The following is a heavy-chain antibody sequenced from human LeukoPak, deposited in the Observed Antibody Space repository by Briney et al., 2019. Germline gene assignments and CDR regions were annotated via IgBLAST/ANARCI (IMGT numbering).Heavy chain of an antibody. CDR1: GGTFSSYA. CDR3: ARGGLGYCSSTSCYRAWFDP. Sequence: SVKVSCKASGGTFSSYAISWVRQAPGQGLEWMGRIIPIFGTANYAQKFQGRVTITTDESTSTAYMEPSSLRSEDTAVYYCARGGLGYCSSTSCYRAWFDPWGQGTLVTVSS. V-gene: IGHV1-69*05. CDR2: IIPIFGTA. J-gene: IGHJ5*02. D-gene: IGHD2-2*01.